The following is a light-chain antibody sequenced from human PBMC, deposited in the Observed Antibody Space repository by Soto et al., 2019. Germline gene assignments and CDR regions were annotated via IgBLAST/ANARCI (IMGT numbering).Light chain of an antibody. CDR1: GSNIGTNF. CDR2: NDN. Sequence: QSVLTQPPSASGTPGQRVIISCSGSGSNIGTNFVNWYQQLPGTAPKLLLYNDNQRPSGVPDRFSGSRSGTSASLAISGLQSEDGADYYCAAWDDSVTGPVFGGGTQLTVL. V-gene: IGLV1-44*01. J-gene: IGLJ7*01. CDR3: AAWDDSVTGPV.